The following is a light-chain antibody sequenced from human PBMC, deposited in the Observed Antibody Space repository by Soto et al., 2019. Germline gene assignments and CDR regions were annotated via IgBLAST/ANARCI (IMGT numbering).Light chain of an antibody. CDR1: QTVRGNY. J-gene: IGKJ1*01. Sequence: EIVLTQSVGTLSLSPGERATLSCRASQTVRGNYLAWFQQKPGQSPRLLIYAASTRAAGVPDRFSGSGSGTDFFLTINRLEPEDFAVYYCYHYGPAPWTVGQGTKVEMK. CDR3: YHYGPAPWT. CDR2: AAS. V-gene: IGKV3-20*01.